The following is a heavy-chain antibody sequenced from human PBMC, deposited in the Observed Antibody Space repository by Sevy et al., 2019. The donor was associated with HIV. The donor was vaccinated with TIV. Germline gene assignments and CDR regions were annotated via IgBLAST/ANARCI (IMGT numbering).Heavy chain of an antibody. Sequence: GGSLRLSCAASGFTFSDYYMTWIRQAPGKGLEWVSTIFRGGDGTYYADSVKGRFTISRDNSKDTVYLQLSSLRADDTAVYYCAGALYDSSGSFDALDIWGQGTMVTVSS. D-gene: IGHD3-22*01. CDR3: AGALYDSSGSFDALDI. V-gene: IGHV3-23*01. CDR1: GFTFSDYY. CDR2: IFRGGDGT. J-gene: IGHJ3*02.